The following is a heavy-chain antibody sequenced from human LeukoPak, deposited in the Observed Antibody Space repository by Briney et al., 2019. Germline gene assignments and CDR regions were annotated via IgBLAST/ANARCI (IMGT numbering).Heavy chain of an antibody. CDR2: IYHSGST. D-gene: IGHD6-19*01. J-gene: IGHJ4*02. CDR3: ARGPFYSSGWTLDY. Sequence: KTSETLSLTCTVYGGSFSAYYWSWIRQPPGKGLEWIGEIYHSGSTNYNPSLKSRVTISVDKSKNQFSLKLSSVTAADTAVYYCARGPFYSSGWTLDYWGQGTLVTVSS. V-gene: IGHV4-34*01. CDR1: GGSFSAYY.